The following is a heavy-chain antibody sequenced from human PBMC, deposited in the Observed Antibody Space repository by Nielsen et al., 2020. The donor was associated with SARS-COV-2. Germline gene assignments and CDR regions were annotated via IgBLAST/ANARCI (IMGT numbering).Heavy chain of an antibody. CDR1: GFTFDDYA. D-gene: IGHD1-26*01. CDR2: ISWNSGSI. CDR3: AKEDPMGAVDY. Sequence: GGSLRLSCAASGFTFDDYAMHWVRQAPGKGLEWVSGISWNSGSIGYADSVKGRFTISRDNAKNSLYLQMNSLRAEDTALYYCAKEDPMGAVDYWGQGTLVTVSS. J-gene: IGHJ4*02. V-gene: IGHV3-9*01.